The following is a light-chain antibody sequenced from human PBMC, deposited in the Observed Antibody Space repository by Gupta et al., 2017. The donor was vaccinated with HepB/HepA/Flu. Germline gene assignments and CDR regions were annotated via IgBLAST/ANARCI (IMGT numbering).Light chain of an antibody. J-gene: IGLJ3*02. CDR3: SSHTSSGASV. CDR2: DVS. Sequence: QSALTHPASVSGSRGQSTTITCTASSSDVGSYNYVSSYQQHPAKAPNRIIFDVSNRPSAVANGFSASKSANTASPPISTLQEADEADYYYSSHTSSGASVFGGGTKLTVL. CDR1: SSDVGSYNY. V-gene: IGLV2-14*01.